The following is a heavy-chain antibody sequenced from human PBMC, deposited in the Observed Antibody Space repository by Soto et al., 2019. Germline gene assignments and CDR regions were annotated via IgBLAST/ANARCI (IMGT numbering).Heavy chain of an antibody. Sequence: QVQLQESGPGLVKPSGTLSLTCAVSGGSISSSNWWSWVRQPPGKGLEWIGEIYHSGSTNYNPSLKSVVTRPVDKSKIRFPVKLSSVTPANTAVYYCARTAAADTNLDYWAQEPLVTVSS. CDR2: IYHSGST. CDR3: ARTAAADTNLDY. D-gene: IGHD6-13*01. J-gene: IGHJ4*02. V-gene: IGHV4-4*02. CDR1: GGSISSSNW.